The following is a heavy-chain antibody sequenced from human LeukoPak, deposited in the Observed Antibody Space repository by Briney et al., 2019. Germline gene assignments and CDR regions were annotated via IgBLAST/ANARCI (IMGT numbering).Heavy chain of an antibody. CDR1: GFTFSSYS. D-gene: IGHD3-10*01. CDR2: ISSSSSSYI. Sequence: GGSLRLSCAASGFTFSSYSMNWVRQAPGKGLEWVSSISSSSSSYIYYADSVKGRFTISRDNAKNSLYLQMNSLRAEDTAVYYCARLLLPYYYGSGSYSDYWGQGTLVTVSS. CDR3: ARLLLPYYYGSGSYSDY. V-gene: IGHV3-21*01. J-gene: IGHJ4*02.